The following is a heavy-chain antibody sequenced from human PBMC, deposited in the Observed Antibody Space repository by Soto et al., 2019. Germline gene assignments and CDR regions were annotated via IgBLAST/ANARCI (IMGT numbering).Heavy chain of an antibody. J-gene: IGHJ5*02. D-gene: IGHD5-18*01. CDR1: GGSISSYY. CDR3: ARAGYSYASEFDP. V-gene: IGHV4-59*12. CDR2: IYYSGST. Sequence: SETLSLTCTVSGGSISSYYWSWIRQPPGKGLEWIGYIYYSGSTNYNPSLKSRVTISVDTSKNQFSLKLSSVTAADTAVYYCARAGYSYASEFDPWGQGTLVTVSS.